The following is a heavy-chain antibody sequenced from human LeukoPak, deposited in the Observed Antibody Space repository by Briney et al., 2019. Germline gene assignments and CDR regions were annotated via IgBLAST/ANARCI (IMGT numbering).Heavy chain of an antibody. J-gene: IGHJ6*03. V-gene: IGHV4-34*01. Sequence: SETLSLTCAVYGGSFSGYYWSWIRQPPGKGLEWIGEINHSGSTNYNPSLKSRVTISVDTSKNQFSLKLSSVTAADTAVYYCARRQGYYYYYMDVWGKGTTVTISS. CDR1: GGSFSGYY. CDR3: ARRQGYYYYYMDV. CDR2: INHSGST.